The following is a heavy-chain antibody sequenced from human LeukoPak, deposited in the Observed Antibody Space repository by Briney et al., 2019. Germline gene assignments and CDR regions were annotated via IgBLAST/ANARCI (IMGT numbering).Heavy chain of an antibody. V-gene: IGHV3-53*01. J-gene: IGHJ5*02. Sequence: GSLRLSCAASGFTVSNNYMSWVRQAPGKGLEWVSAICSGGSTYYADSVKGRFTISRDNSQNTLYLQMNSLRAEDTAVYYCARVVTANTNWFDPWGQGTLVTVSS. D-gene: IGHD2-21*02. CDR2: ICSGGST. CDR1: GFTVSNNY. CDR3: ARVVTANTNWFDP.